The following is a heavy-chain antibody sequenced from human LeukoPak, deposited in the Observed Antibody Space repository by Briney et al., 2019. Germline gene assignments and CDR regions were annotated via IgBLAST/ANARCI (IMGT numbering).Heavy chain of an antibody. CDR3: ARDLRGYSYATDY. CDR2: ISSNGGST. J-gene: IGHJ4*02. CDR1: GFTFSSYA. Sequence: GSLRLSCAASGFTFSSYAMHWVRQAPWKGLEYVSAISSNGGSTYYANSVKGRFTISRDNSKNTLYLQMGSLRAEDMAVYYCARDLRGYSYATDYWGQGTLVTVSS. V-gene: IGHV3-64*01. D-gene: IGHD5-18*01.